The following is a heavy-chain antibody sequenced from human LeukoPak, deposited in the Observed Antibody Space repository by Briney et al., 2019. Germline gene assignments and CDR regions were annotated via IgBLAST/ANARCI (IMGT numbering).Heavy chain of an antibody. CDR3: ARAGTIFGVVNNWFDP. Sequence: PSETLSLTCTVSGGSISSYYWSWIRQPPGKGLEWIGYIYYSGSTNYNPSLKSRVTISVDTSKNQFSLKLSSVTAADTAVYYRARAGTIFGVVNNWFDPWGQGTLVTVSS. J-gene: IGHJ5*02. V-gene: IGHV4-59*01. CDR2: IYYSGST. CDR1: GGSISSYY. D-gene: IGHD3-3*01.